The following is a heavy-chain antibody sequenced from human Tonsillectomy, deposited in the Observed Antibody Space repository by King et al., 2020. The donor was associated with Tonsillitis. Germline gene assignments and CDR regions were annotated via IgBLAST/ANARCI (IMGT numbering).Heavy chain of an antibody. V-gene: IGHV3-72*01. CDR1: GFTFSYHY. J-gene: IGHJ4*02. CDR3: ARDLSGDLDF. D-gene: IGHD3-10*02. Sequence: VQLVESGGGLVQPGGSLRLSCSASGFTFSYHYMDWVRQAPGKGLEWVGRTRNKPKTYTTEYAASVKGRFTISRDDLKNSLYLQMNSLTIEDTAVYYCARDLSGDLDFWGQGTLVTVSS. CDR2: TRNKPKTYTT.